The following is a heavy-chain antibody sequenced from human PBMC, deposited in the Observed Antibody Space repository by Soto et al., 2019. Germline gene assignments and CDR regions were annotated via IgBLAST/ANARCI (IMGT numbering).Heavy chain of an antibody. J-gene: IGHJ4*02. CDR2: IYYSGRT. V-gene: IGHV4-39*01. CDR3: ARHALRGWKVGSAYFAF. CDR1: GGSINSDTVY. D-gene: IGHD3-10*01. Sequence: PSESLCLTGTVAGGSINSDTVYWAWIRQPPGKGLEWIGNIYYSGRTHYTLSLNSRVTISVDTSKNQFSLNLSSVTAADTAVYYCARHALRGWKVGSAYFAFWRQGTLVT.